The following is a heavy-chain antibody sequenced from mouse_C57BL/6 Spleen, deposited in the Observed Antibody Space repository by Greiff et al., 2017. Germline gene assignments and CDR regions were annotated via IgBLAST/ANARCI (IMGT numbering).Heavy chain of an antibody. Sequence: EVKLVESGEGLVKPGGSLKLSCAASGFTFSSYAMSWVRQTPEKRLEWVAYISSGGDYIYYADTVKGRFTISRDNARNTLYLQMSSLKSEDTAMYYCTRDAPPYYGSSYFDVWGTGTTVTVSS. CDR3: TRDAPPYYGSSYFDV. CDR2: ISSGGDYI. CDR1: GFTFSSYA. D-gene: IGHD1-1*01. V-gene: IGHV5-9-1*02. J-gene: IGHJ1*03.